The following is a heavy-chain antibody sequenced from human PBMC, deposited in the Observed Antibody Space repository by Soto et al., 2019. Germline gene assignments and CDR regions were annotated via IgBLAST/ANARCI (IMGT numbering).Heavy chain of an antibody. CDR2: INAGNGNT. CDR1: GYTFTTYA. CDR3: EGDTGYSYGDT. Sequence: ASLKVSCNPSGYTFTTYAMTWLRQTPGQRLEWMGWINAGNGNTKYSQKFQGRVTITRDTSASTSYMELSNLRSEDKAVYYCEGDTGYSYGDTGGQGTMVNVYS. V-gene: IGHV1-3*01. J-gene: IGHJ4*02. D-gene: IGHD5-18*01.